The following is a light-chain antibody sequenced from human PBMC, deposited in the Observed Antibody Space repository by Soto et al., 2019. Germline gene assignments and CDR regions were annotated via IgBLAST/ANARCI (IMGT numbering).Light chain of an antibody. CDR1: QSISSW. CDR3: QLYNSYPHT. V-gene: IGKV1-5*01. J-gene: IGKJ2*01. Sequence: DIRVTQSPAAPSVTVGDRVTITCRASQSISSWLAWYQQKPGKAPKLLIYDASSLESGVPSRFSGSGSGTEFILTISCLQPDDSATYYSQLYNSYPHTFGQR. CDR2: DAS.